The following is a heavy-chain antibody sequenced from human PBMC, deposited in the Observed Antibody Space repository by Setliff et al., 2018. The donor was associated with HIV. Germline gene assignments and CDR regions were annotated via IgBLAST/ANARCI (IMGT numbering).Heavy chain of an antibody. D-gene: IGHD1-26*01. V-gene: IGHV1-2*06. CDR1: GYTFTGYY. CDR2: IDPNSGVT. J-gene: IGHJ4*02. CDR3: ARDMGGTSAGDY. Sequence: ASVKVSCKASGYTFTGYYIYWVRQAPGQGLEWMGRIDPNSGVTFYAQKFQGRVTMTRDTSISTAYLELNRVRSDDTAIYYCARDMGGTSAGDYWGQGALVTVSS.